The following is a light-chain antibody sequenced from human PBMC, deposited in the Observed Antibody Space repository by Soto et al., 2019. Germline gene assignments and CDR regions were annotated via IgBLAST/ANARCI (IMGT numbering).Light chain of an antibody. V-gene: IGKV3-15*01. Sequence: EIVLTQSPGTLSLSPGERATLSCRASQSVSINLAWYQQKPGQAPRLLMFRTSTRATGFPARFSAGGSGTDFNLTISSLQSEDFAIYHCQQYNNWPRATFGGGTKVDI. CDR1: QSVSIN. CDR3: QQYNNWPRAT. J-gene: IGKJ4*01. CDR2: RTS.